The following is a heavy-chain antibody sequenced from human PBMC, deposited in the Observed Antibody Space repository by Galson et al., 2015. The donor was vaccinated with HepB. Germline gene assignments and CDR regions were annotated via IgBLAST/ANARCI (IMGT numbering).Heavy chain of an antibody. J-gene: IGHJ6*02. D-gene: IGHD2-15*01. CDR3: ARDVGYCSGGSCFEYYYYGMDV. Sequence: TLSLTCTVSGGSISSGDYYWSWIRQPPGKGLEWIGYIYYSGSTYYNPSLKSRVTISVDTSKNQFSLKLSSVTAADTAVYYCARDVGYCSGGSCFEYYYYGMDVWGQGTTVTVSS. CDR1: GGSISSGDYY. CDR2: IYYSGST. V-gene: IGHV4-30-4*01.